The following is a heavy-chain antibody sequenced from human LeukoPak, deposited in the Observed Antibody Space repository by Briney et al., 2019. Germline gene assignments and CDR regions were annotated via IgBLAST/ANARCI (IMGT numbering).Heavy chain of an antibody. CDR2: ISGSGYST. J-gene: IGHJ4*02. D-gene: IGHD2-15*01. CDR3: AKGGGRYCSGGNCYYDY. CDR1: GFTFSSYA. V-gene: IGHV3-23*01. Sequence: GGSLRLSCAASGFTFSSYAISWVRQAPGKGLEWVSVISGSGYSTYYADSVKGRFTISRDNSKNTLYLQMNSLRAEDTAVYYCAKGGGRYCSGGNCYYDYWGQGTLVTVSS.